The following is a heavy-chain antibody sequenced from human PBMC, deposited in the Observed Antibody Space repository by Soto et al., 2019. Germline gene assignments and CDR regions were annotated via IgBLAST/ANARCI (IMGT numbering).Heavy chain of an antibody. CDR2: IIPIFGTA. Sequence: SVKVSCKASGGTFSSYAISWVRQAPGQGLEWMGGIIPIFGTANYAQKFQGRVTITADESTSTAYMELSSLRSEDTAVYYCARGLRFLEWHYYYGMDVWGQGTTVTVSS. J-gene: IGHJ6*02. CDR3: ARGLRFLEWHYYYGMDV. D-gene: IGHD3-3*01. V-gene: IGHV1-69*13. CDR1: GGTFSSYA.